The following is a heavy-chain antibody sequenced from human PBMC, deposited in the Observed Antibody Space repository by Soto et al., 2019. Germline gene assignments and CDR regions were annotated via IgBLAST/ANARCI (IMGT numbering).Heavy chain of an antibody. J-gene: IGHJ4*02. CDR1: GFTFSSYG. CDR3: ARGPRDTAMVPFDY. D-gene: IGHD5-18*01. CDR2: IIPIFGTA. V-gene: IGHV1-69*01. Sequence: QVQLVESGGGVVQPGRSLRLSCAASGFTFSSYGMHWVRQAPGKGLEWVGGIIPIFGTANYAQKFQGRVTITADESTSTAYMELSSLRSEDTAVYYCARGPRDTAMVPFDYWGQGTLVTVSS.